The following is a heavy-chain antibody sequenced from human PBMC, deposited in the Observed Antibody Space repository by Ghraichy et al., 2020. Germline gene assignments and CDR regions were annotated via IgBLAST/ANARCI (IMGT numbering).Heavy chain of an antibody. Sequence: GESLNISCAASGFTFSSYSMNWVRQAPRKGLEWVSYISSSSSTIYYADSVKGRFTISRDNAKNSLYLQMNSLRAEDTAVYYCATNVDTAMVGFDYWGQGTLVTVSS. J-gene: IGHJ4*02. CDR2: ISSSSSTI. CDR3: ATNVDTAMVGFDY. CDR1: GFTFSSYS. V-gene: IGHV3-48*01. D-gene: IGHD5-18*01.